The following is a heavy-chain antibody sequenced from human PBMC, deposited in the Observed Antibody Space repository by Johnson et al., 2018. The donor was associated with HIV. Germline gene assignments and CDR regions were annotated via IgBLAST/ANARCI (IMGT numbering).Heavy chain of an antibody. Sequence: VQLVESGGGVVQPGKSLRLSCAASGFTFSSYWMSWVRQAPGKGLEWVANIKQDGSEKYYVASVKGRFTISRDNAKNSLYLQLTSLRAEDTAVCFGARDRFGDSDAFDIWGQGTMVTVSS. D-gene: IGHD4-17*01. CDR1: GFTFSSYW. CDR3: ARDRFGDSDAFDI. J-gene: IGHJ3*02. CDR2: IKQDGSEK. V-gene: IGHV3-7*01.